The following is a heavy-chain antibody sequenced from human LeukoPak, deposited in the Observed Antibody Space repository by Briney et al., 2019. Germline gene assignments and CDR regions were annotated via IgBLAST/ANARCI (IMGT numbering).Heavy chain of an antibody. D-gene: IGHD4-11*01. Sequence: GGSLRLSCAASGFTFSSYRMNWVRQAPGKGLEWVSSISSSSRYIYYADSVKGRFTISRDDAKNSLYLQMNSLRAEDTAVYYCARDLFPSTTAYFDYWGQGTLVTVSS. CDR2: ISSSSRYI. V-gene: IGHV3-21*01. CDR3: ARDLFPSTTAYFDY. J-gene: IGHJ4*02. CDR1: GFTFSSYR.